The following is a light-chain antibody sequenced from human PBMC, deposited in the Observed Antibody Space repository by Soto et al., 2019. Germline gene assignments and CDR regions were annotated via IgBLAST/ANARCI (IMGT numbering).Light chain of an antibody. Sequence: QRALTHEPSLSVSPGGTFTLTCGGSTGAVTNGHYPYWFQQKPGKAPRTLIYDTTNRHSWTPARFSGSLLGGKAALTLSGAQTEDEAEYYCLPSYNGPYVFGTGAKVTVL. CDR2: DTT. J-gene: IGLJ1*01. CDR1: TGAVTNGHY. CDR3: LPSYNGPYV. V-gene: IGLV7-46*01.